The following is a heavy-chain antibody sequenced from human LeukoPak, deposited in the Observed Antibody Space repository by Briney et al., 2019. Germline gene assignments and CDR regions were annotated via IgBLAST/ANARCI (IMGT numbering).Heavy chain of an antibody. D-gene: IGHD6-19*01. J-gene: IGHJ2*01. CDR3: GKDLGGGSGCYDL. V-gene: IGHV3-30*18. CDR1: GFTFSSYG. CDR2: ISYDGSNK. Sequence: GGSLRLSCAASGFTFSSYGMHWVRQAPGKGLEWVAIISYDGSNKYYADSMQGRFTISRDNSKNTLYMQMNSLRAEDAAVYYCGKDLGGGSGCYDLWGRGTLVTVSS.